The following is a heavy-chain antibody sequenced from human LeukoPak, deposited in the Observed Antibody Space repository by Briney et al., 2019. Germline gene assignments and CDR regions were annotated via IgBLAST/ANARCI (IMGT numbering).Heavy chain of an antibody. CDR1: GGSISSSSYY. CDR3: ARHPGDGYNSDADY. CDR2: IYYSGST. J-gene: IGHJ4*02. V-gene: IGHV4-39*01. D-gene: IGHD5-24*01. Sequence: SETLSLTCTVSGGSISSSSYYWGWIRQPPGQGLEWIGCIYYSGSTYYNPSLKSRVTISVDTSKNQFSLKLSSVTAADTAVYYCARHPGDGYNSDADYWGQGTLVTVSS.